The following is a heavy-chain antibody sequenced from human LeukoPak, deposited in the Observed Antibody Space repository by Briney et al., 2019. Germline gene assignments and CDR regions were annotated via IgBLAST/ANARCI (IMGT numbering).Heavy chain of an antibody. V-gene: IGHV5-51*01. D-gene: IGHD1-1*01. CDR3: ARQNNWNSRDAFDI. CDR1: GYSFTSYW. CDR2: IYPGDSDT. Sequence: GESLKISCKGSGYSFTSYWIGWVRQMPGKGLEWMGNIYPGDSDTRYSPSFQGQVTISADKSISTAYLQWSSLEASDTAMYYCARQNNWNSRDAFDIWGQGTMVTVSS. J-gene: IGHJ3*02.